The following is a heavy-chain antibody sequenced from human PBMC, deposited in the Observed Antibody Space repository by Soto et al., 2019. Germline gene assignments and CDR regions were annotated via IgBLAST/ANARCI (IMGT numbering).Heavy chain of an antibody. V-gene: IGHV1-46*01. J-gene: IGHJ3*02. Sequence: ASVKVSCKASGYTFTSYYMHWVRQAPGQGREWMGIINPSGGSTSYAQKFQGRVTMTRDTSTSTVYMELSSLRSEDTAVYYCARAPGNVLLWFGVDAFDIWGQGXMVTVSS. CDR3: ARAPGNVLLWFGVDAFDI. D-gene: IGHD3-10*01. CDR1: GYTFTSYY. CDR2: INPSGGST.